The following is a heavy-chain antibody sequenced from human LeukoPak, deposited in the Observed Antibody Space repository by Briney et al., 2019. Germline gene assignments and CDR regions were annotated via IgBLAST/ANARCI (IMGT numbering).Heavy chain of an antibody. Sequence: GGSLRLSCAASGFTFSSYAMHWVRQAPGKGLEWVASISYDGSNKYYADSLKGRFTISRDNSKKTLYLQMNSLRAEDTAVYYCAKERWVWTATFDYWGQGTLVTVSS. D-gene: IGHD2-21*02. CDR2: ISYDGSNK. CDR1: GFTFSSYA. J-gene: IGHJ4*02. CDR3: AKERWVWTATFDY. V-gene: IGHV3-30-3*01.